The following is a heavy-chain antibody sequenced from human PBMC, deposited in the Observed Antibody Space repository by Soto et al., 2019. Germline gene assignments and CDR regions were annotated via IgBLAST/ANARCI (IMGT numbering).Heavy chain of an antibody. V-gene: IGHV3-23*01. J-gene: IGHJ4*02. CDR2: ISGSGGST. Sequence: GGSLRLSCAASGFTFSSYAMSWVRQAPGKGLEWVSAISGSGGSTYYADSVKGRFTISSDNSKNTLYLQMNSLRAEDTAVYYCAKDPRNLGGRSHSIPDWGQGTLVTVSS. D-gene: IGHD2-15*01. CDR3: AKDPRNLGGRSHSIPD. CDR1: GFTFSSYA.